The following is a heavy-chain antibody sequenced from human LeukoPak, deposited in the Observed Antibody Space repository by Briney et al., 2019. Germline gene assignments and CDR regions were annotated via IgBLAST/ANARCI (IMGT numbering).Heavy chain of an antibody. V-gene: IGHV1-3*01. D-gene: IGHD3-10*01. CDR2: INAGNGNT. CDR1: GYTFTSYA. J-gene: IGHJ6*04. CDR3: ARDEITMVRGVTNGMDV. Sequence: RWASVKVSCGASGYTFTSYAMHWVRQAPGQRLEWMGWINAGNGNTKYSQKFQGRVTITRDTSASTAYMELSSLRSEDTAVYYCARDEITMVRGVTNGMDVWGKGTTVTVSS.